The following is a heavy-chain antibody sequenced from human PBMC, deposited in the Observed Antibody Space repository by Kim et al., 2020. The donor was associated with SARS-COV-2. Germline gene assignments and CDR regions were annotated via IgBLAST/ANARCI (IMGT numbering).Heavy chain of an antibody. J-gene: IGHJ6*02. D-gene: IGHD1-1*01. Sequence: SETLSLTCTVSGGSISSSSYYWGWIRQPPGKGLEWIGSIYYSGSTYYNPSLKSRVTISVDTSKNQFSLKLSSVTAADTAVYYCARRVADLEAAPRYYYGMDVWGQGTTVTVSS. CDR1: GGSISSSSYY. V-gene: IGHV4-39*01. CDR3: ARRVADLEAAPRYYYGMDV. CDR2: IYYSGST.